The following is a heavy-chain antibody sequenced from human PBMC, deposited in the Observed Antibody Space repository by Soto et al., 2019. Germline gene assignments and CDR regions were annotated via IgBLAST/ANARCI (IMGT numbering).Heavy chain of an antibody. V-gene: IGHV6-1*01. D-gene: IGHD3-16*02. J-gene: IGHJ3*02. CDR3: ARKDSLTAANDAFDI. CDR2: TYYRSKWYN. CDR1: GDSVSSNSAA. Sequence: SQTLSLTCAISGDSVSSNSAAWNWIRQSPSRGLEWLGRTYYRSKWYNDYAVSVKSRIPINPDTSKNQFSLQRNSVTPEATAVYYCARKDSLTAANDAFDIWGKGTMVTVSS.